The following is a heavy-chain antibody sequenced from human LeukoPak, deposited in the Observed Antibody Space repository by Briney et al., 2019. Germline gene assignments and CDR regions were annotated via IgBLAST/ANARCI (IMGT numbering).Heavy chain of an antibody. CDR2: ISAYNGNT. D-gene: IGHD2-8*01. Sequence: GASVKVSCKASGYTFTSYGISWVRQAPGQGLEWMGWISAYNGNTNYAQKLQGRVTMTTDTSTSTAYMELRSLRSDDTAVYYCARGPWSNGHRYGMDVWGQGTTVTVSS. CDR1: GYTFTSYG. CDR3: ARGPWSNGHRYGMDV. V-gene: IGHV1-18*01. J-gene: IGHJ6*02.